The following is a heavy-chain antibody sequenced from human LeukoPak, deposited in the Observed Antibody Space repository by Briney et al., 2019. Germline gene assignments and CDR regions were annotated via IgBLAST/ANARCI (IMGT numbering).Heavy chain of an antibody. J-gene: IGHJ4*02. Sequence: SETLSLTCTVSGGSISSGGYYWSWIRQPPGKGLEWIGYIYHSGSTYYNPSLKSRVTISLDTSNNQFSLKLSSVTAADTAVYYCARDTAGNYYFDYWGQGTLVTVSS. CDR3: ARDTAGNYYFDY. CDR1: GGSISSGGYY. CDR2: IYHSGST. D-gene: IGHD1-1*01. V-gene: IGHV4-30-2*01.